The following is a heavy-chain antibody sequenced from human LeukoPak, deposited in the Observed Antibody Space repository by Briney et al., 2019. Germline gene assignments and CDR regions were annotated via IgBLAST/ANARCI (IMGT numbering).Heavy chain of an antibody. Sequence: PGGSLRLSCAASGFTFSSYEMNWVRQAPGKGLEWVSYISSSGSTIYYADSVKGRFTISRDNAKNALYLQMHSLSAEATAVYYCARVLMIGYSSTSYYMDVWGKGTTVTVSS. CDR3: ARVLMIGYSSTSYYMDV. CDR1: GFTFSSYE. D-gene: IGHD6-13*01. J-gene: IGHJ6*03. V-gene: IGHV3-48*03. CDR2: ISSSGSTI.